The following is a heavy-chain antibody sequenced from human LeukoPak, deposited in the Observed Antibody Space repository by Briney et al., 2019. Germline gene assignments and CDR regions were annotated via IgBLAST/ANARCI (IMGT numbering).Heavy chain of an antibody. V-gene: IGHV1-69*13. Sequence: ASVKVSCTASGGTFSSYAISWVRQAPGQGLEWMGGIIPIFGTANYAQKFQGRVTITADESTSTAYMELSSLRSEDTAVYYCAKEETGPRDCSSTSCYENYYSVMDGGGKGTTVTVPS. CDR2: IIPIFGTA. CDR1: GGTFSSYA. J-gene: IGHJ6*04. CDR3: AKEETGPRDCSSTSCYENYYSVMDG. D-gene: IGHD2-2*01.